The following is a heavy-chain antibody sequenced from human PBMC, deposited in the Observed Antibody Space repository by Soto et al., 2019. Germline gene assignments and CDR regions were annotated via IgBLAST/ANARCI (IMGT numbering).Heavy chain of an antibody. V-gene: IGHV3-7*01. CDR1: GFSFTSAW. CDR2: IKQDGIEK. D-gene: IGHD5-12*01. J-gene: IGHJ4*02. CDR3: ARESARWLLSFFDY. Sequence: PGGSLRLSCAVSGFSFTSAWMSWVRQAPGKGLEWVATIKQDGIEKYYVDSVKGRFTISRDNTKNSLYLQMSSLRADETAVYYCARESARWLLSFFDYWGQRTVVTVSS.